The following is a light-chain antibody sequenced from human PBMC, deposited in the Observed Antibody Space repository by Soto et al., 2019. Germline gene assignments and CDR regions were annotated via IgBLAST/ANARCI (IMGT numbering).Light chain of an antibody. V-gene: IGKV1-5*03. CDR2: KAS. CDR3: QQYNSYRT. Sequence: IQMTQSPSTLSASVGDRVTITCRPSQSISSWLAWYQQKPGKAPKLLIYKASSLESGVPSRFSGSGSGTEFTLTISSLQPDDFATYYCQQYNSYRTFGQGTKVEIK. CDR1: QSISSW. J-gene: IGKJ1*01.